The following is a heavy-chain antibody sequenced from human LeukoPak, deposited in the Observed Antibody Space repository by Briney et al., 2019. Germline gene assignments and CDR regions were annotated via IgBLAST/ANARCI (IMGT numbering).Heavy chain of an antibody. CDR3: ARPRSDILSGFHYYYGLDV. D-gene: IGHD3-9*01. J-gene: IGHJ6*02. CDR1: GFTFSSYG. Sequence: GGSLRLSCAASGFTFSSYGMLWVRQAPGKGLEWVAVISYDGSNKYYADSVKGRFTISRDNSKNTLYLQMNSLRADDTAVYYCARPRSDILSGFHYYYGLDVWGQGTTVTVSS. CDR2: ISYDGSNK. V-gene: IGHV3-30*03.